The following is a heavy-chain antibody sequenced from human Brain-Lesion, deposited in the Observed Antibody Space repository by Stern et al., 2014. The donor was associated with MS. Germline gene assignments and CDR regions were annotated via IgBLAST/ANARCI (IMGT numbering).Heavy chain of an antibody. J-gene: IGHJ3*02. Sequence: QVQLQESGPGLVQPSGTLSLTCAVSGGSFSSSNWWCWVRQPPGKALEWFGEIYHRGGTKYSPSFESRVIISVDKSKNQFSLKLSYVTAADTAVYYCARELPDLNAFDIWGQGTMVTVSS. CDR3: ARELPDLNAFDI. CDR2: IYHRGGT. V-gene: IGHV4-4*02. CDR1: GGSFSSSNW. D-gene: IGHD1-14*01.